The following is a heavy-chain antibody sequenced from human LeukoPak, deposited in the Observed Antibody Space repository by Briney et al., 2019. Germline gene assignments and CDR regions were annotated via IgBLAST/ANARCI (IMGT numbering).Heavy chain of an antibody. V-gene: IGHV4-4*07. J-gene: IGHJ4*02. D-gene: IGHD2-8*02. Sequence: SETLSLTCTVSGGSISNYYWSWIRQPAGKGLEWIGRIYTSGSTNYNLSLKSRVTMSVDTSKNQFSLKLTSVTAADTAVYYCTRGPGRDTGGGFDYWGQGTLVTVSS. CDR3: TRGPGRDTGGGFDY. CDR2: IYTSGST. CDR1: GGSISNYY.